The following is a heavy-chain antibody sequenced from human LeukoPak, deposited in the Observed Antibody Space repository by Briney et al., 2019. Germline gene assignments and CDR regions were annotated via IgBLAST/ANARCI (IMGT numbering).Heavy chain of an antibody. CDR1: GYTFTSYG. V-gene: IGHV1-2*02. Sequence: GASVKVPCKASGYTFTSYGISWVRQAPGQGLEWMGWINPNSGGTNYAQKFQGRVTMTRDTSISTAYMELSRLRSDDTAVYYCASQWLPYNWFDPWGQGTLVTVSS. CDR2: INPNSGGT. D-gene: IGHD6-19*01. CDR3: ASQWLPYNWFDP. J-gene: IGHJ5*02.